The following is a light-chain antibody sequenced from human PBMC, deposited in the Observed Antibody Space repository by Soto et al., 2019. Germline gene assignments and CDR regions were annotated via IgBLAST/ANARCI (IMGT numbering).Light chain of an antibody. CDR3: QQYNSYSWT. J-gene: IGKJ1*01. CDR2: DAS. CDR1: QSISRS. Sequence: DIQMTQSPSTLSASVGDRVTITCRASQSISRSLAWHQQKPGKAPNLLIYDASSLQSGVPSRFSGSGSGTEFTLTISSLQPDDFATYYCQQYNSYSWTFGQGTKVEIK. V-gene: IGKV1-5*03.